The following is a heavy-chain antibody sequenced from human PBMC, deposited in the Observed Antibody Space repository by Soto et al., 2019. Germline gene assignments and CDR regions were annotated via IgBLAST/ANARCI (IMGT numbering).Heavy chain of an antibody. D-gene: IGHD2-15*01. CDR1: GFTFSDHY. J-gene: IGHJ4*02. CDR3: ARVEVRYSVLDS. Sequence: GGSLRLSCAASGFTFSDHYMDWVRLAPGKGLEWVGRTRDRPNSYTTEYAASVEGRFTISRDDSKSSVFLQMNSLKTEDTAVYYCARVEVRYSVLDSWGQGALVTVSS. V-gene: IGHV3-72*01. CDR2: TRDRPNSYTT.